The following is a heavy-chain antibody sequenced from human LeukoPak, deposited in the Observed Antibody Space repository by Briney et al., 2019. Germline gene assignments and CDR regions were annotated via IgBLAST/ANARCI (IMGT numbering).Heavy chain of an antibody. D-gene: IGHD3-22*01. CDR3: ARHQDSSGKGFDY. J-gene: IGHJ4*02. Sequence: PSETLSLSCTGSGGSISGYYWSWIRQTPGKGLEWIGYIYYSGSTNYNPSLKSRVTISVDTSKNQFSLKLSSVTAADTAVYYCARHQDSSGKGFDYWVQGTLVTVSS. CDR2: IYYSGST. CDR1: GGSISGYY. V-gene: IGHV4-59*08.